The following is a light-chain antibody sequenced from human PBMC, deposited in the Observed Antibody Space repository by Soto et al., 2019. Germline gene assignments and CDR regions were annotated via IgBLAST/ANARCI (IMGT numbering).Light chain of an antibody. J-gene: IGKJ2*01. CDR1: QSVSSL. V-gene: IGKV3-15*01. CDR2: DTS. CDR3: QQYNIWPYT. Sequence: IVLTQSRATLSVSPGERATLSCRASQSVSSLLAWYQQKPRQAPRLLIYDTSTRATGIPARFSGSGSGTDFTLTISSLQSEDFAIYYCQQYNIWPYTFGQGTKLEIK.